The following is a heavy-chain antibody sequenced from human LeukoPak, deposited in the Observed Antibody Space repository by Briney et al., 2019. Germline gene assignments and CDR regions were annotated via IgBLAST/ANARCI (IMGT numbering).Heavy chain of an antibody. D-gene: IGHD3-22*01. V-gene: IGHV3-30*01. Sequence: SVKGRFTISRYNFKNTLYLQMNSLRPEDTAMYYCASDSAGYYGHIDYWGQGTLVTVSS. CDR3: ASDSAGYYGHIDY. J-gene: IGHJ4*02.